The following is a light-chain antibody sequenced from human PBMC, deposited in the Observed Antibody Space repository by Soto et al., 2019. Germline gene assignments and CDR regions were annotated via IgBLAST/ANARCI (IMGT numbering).Light chain of an antibody. CDR1: SGDIGAYNY. J-gene: IGLJ1*01. V-gene: IGLV2-14*01. CDR2: GVT. Sequence: QSALTQPASVSGSPGQSITISCPGTSGDIGAYNYVSWYQQYPGKTPNLMIYGVTNRPSAVTNRFFSSKTGNTASLTISGLQAEDVADYYCLSHRSGDAPVFGTGPKVTVL. CDR3: LSHRSGDAPV.